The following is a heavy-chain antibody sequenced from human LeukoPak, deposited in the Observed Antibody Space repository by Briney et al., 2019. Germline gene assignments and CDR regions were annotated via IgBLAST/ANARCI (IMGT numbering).Heavy chain of an antibody. CDR2: IDPSDSYT. CDR1: GYSFTTYW. J-gene: IGHJ4*02. CDR3: ARHAKAYGSSCDY. V-gene: IGHV5-10-1*01. Sequence: GESLKISCKGSGYSFTTYWISWVRQMPGKGLEWMGRIDPSDSYTNYSPSFQDHVTISADKSFSTAYLQWTSLKASDTAMYYCARHAKAYGSSCDYWGQGTLVTVSS. D-gene: IGHD6-13*01.